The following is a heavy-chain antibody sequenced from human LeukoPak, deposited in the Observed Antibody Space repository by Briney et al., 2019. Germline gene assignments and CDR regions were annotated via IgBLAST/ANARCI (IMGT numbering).Heavy chain of an antibody. D-gene: IGHD3-3*01. J-gene: IGHJ4*02. CDR3: AREKHSRIFGEVIRSPLRNYFDY. CDR1: GFTVSSNY. V-gene: IGHV3-30*03. CDR2: ISYDGSNR. Sequence: PGGSLRLSCAASGFTVSSNYMSWVRQAPGKGLEWVAVISYDGSNRYYADSVKGRFTISRDTSKNTLYLQMNSLRAEDTAVYYCAREKHSRIFGEVIRSPLRNYFDYWGQGTLVTVSS.